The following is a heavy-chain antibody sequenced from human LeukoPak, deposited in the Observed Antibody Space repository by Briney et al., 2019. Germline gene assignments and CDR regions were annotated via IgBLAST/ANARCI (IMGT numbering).Heavy chain of an antibody. V-gene: IGHV3-23*01. CDR3: AKESFIPDSYGSSGYVDY. CDR2: IRGSGGST. J-gene: IGHJ4*02. CDR1: GFTFASYA. D-gene: IGHD3-22*01. Sequence: PGGSLRLSCAASGFTFASYAMSCVSHAPGKGLEWVSAIRGSGGSTYYAGSVKGRLTISRDNSRNTLYLKMNSLRAEDTAVYYCAKESFIPDSYGSSGYVDYWGQGTLVTVSS.